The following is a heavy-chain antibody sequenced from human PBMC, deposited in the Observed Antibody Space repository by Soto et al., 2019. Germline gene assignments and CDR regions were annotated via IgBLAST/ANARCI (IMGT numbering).Heavy chain of an antibody. D-gene: IGHD5-18*01. J-gene: IGHJ4*02. V-gene: IGHV3-7*01. Sequence: GGSLTLSCPSFGFTFGNYWMSWVSQAPGKGLEWVACIKSDESEKYYVDSVKGRFTISRDNAKNSLYLQLTSLRAEDTDMYLCEGLDTAKVKTAGDWGPGTQVTVSS. CDR2: IKSDESEK. CDR1: GFTFGNYW. CDR3: EGLDTAKVKTAGD.